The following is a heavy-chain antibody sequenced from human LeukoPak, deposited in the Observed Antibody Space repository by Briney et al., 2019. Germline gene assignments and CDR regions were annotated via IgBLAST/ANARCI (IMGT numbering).Heavy chain of an antibody. V-gene: IGHV3-23*01. Sequence: AGGSLRLSCAASGFTFSSYAMSWVRQAPGKGLEWVSAISGSGGSTYYADSVKGRFTISRDNSKNTLYLQMHSLRAEDTAVYYCAGGGVLSPYFDYWGQGTLVTVSS. CDR2: ISGSGGST. CDR1: GFTFSSYA. J-gene: IGHJ4*02. CDR3: AGGGVLSPYFDY. D-gene: IGHD3-16*01.